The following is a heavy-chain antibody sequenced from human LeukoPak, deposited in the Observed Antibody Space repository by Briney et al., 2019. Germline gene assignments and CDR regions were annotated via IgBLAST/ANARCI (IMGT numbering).Heavy chain of an antibody. V-gene: IGHV4-39*01. D-gene: IGHD1-26*01. CDR3: ARQVGEYPTNVLYYFDY. CDR2: IYYSGST. Sequence: PSETLSLTCTVSGGSISSSSYYWGWIRQPPGKGLGWIGSIYYSGSTNYNPSLKSRVTISVDTSKNQFSLKLSSVTAADTAVYYCARQVGEYPTNVLYYFDYWGQGTLVTVSS. CDR1: GGSISSSSYY. J-gene: IGHJ4*02.